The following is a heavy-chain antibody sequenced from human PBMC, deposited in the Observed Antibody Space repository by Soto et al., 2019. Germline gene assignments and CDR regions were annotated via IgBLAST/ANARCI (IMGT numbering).Heavy chain of an antibody. V-gene: IGHV3-30-3*01. Sequence: GSLRLSCAASGFTFSSYAMHWVRQAPGKGLEWVAVISYDGSNKYYADSVKGRFTISRDNSKNTLYLQMNSLRAEDTAVYYCARDKQAYGSGSYHYYYYGMDVWGQGTTVTVSS. J-gene: IGHJ6*02. D-gene: IGHD3-10*01. CDR2: ISYDGSNK. CDR1: GFTFSSYA. CDR3: ARDKQAYGSGSYHYYYYGMDV.